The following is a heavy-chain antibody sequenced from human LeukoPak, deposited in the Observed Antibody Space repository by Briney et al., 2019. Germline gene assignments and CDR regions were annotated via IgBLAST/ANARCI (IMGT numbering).Heavy chain of an antibody. CDR1: GFTFSSYW. CDR2: IKQDGSEK. D-gene: IGHD3-10*01. J-gene: IGHJ5*02. CDR3: ASQPLLWFGESQGWFDP. Sequence: GGSLRLSCAASGFTFSSYWMSWVRQAPGKGLEWVANIKQDGSEKYYVDSVKGRFTISRDNAKNSLYLQMNSLRAEDTAVYYCASQPLLWFGESQGWFDPWGQGTLVTVSS. V-gene: IGHV3-7*01.